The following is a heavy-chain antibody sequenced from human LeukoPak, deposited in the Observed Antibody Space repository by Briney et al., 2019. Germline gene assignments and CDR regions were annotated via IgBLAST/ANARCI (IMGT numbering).Heavy chain of an antibody. Sequence: ASVKVSCKASGYTFTGYYMYWVRQAPGQGLEWMGRINPNSGGTNYAQKFQGRVTMTRDTSISTAYMELSRLRSDDTAVYYCARVVTAVYYYMDVWGKGTTVTVSS. CDR3: ARVVTAVYYYMDV. D-gene: IGHD2-21*02. V-gene: IGHV1-2*06. CDR2: INPNSGGT. CDR1: GYTFTGYY. J-gene: IGHJ6*03.